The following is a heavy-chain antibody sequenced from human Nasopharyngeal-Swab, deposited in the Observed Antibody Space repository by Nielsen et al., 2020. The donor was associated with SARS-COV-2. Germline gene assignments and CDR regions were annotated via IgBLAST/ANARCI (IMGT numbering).Heavy chain of an antibody. CDR1: GFTFSNAW. Sequence: LSLTCAASGFTFSNAWMSWVRQAPGKGLEWVGRIKSKTDGGTTDYAAPVKGRFTISRDDSKNTLYLQMNSLKTEDTAVYYCTTRRLWFGELLMSDYWGQGTLVTVSS. V-gene: IGHV3-15*01. CDR2: IKSKTDGGTT. D-gene: IGHD3-10*01. J-gene: IGHJ4*02. CDR3: TTRRLWFGELLMSDY.